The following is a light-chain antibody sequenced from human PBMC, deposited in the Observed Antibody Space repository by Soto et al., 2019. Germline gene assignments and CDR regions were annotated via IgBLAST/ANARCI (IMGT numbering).Light chain of an antibody. CDR1: SSDVGGYNY. Sequence: QSVLTQPASVSRSPGQSITISCTGTSSDVGGYNYVSWYQQHPGKAPKLMIYEVSNRPSGVSNRFSGSKSGNTASLTISGLQAEDEADYYCSSYTSSSTLDVFGGGTK. J-gene: IGLJ3*02. CDR2: EVS. CDR3: SSYTSSSTLDV. V-gene: IGLV2-14*01.